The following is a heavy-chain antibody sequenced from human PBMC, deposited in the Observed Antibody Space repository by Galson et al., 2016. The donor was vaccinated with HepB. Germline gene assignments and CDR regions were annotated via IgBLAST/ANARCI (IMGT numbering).Heavy chain of an antibody. CDR3: ARTSDEYFYGSGSYYFDY. Sequence: PALVKPTQTLTLTCTFSGFSLSTSGMCVSWIRQPPGKALEWLALIDWDEDKFYNRSLKTRLTISKDTSKNQVVVTMTNMDPVDTATYYCARTSDEYFYGSGSYYFDYWGQGTLVTVSS. D-gene: IGHD3-10*01. CDR2: IDWDEDK. CDR1: GFSLSTSGMC. J-gene: IGHJ4*02. V-gene: IGHV2-70*01.